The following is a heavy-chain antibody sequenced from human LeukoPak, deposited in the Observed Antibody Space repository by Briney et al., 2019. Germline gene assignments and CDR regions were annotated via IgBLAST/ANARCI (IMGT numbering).Heavy chain of an antibody. J-gene: IGHJ4*02. CDR2: IYHSGST. CDR1: GYSISSGYY. CDR3: AGDRYSGSYYFDY. V-gene: IGHV4-38-2*02. Sequence: PSETLSLTCTVSGYSISSGYYWGWIRQPPGKGLEWIGSIYHSGSTYYNPSLKSRVTISVDTSKNQFSLKLSSVTAADTAVYYCAGDRYSGSYYFDYWGQGTLVTVSS. D-gene: IGHD1-26*01.